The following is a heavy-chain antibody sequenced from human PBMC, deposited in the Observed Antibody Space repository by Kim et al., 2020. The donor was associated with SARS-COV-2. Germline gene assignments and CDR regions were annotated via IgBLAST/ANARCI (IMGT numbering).Heavy chain of an antibody. Sequence: SETLSLTRTVSGGSISSYYWSWIRQPPGKGLEWIGYIYYSGSTNYNPSLKSRVTISVDTSKNQFSLKLSSVTAADTAVYYCARALEGYSSGWYFDYWGQGTLVTVSS. J-gene: IGHJ4*02. V-gene: IGHV4-59*01. CDR1: GGSISSYY. CDR3: ARALEGYSSGWYFDY. CDR2: IYYSGST. D-gene: IGHD6-19*01.